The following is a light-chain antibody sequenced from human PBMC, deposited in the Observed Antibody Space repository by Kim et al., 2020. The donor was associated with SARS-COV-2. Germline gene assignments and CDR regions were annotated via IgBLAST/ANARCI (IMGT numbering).Light chain of an antibody. CDR2: TVT. CDR3: FSFTTAATWV. V-gene: IGLV2-14*03. CDR1: SNDIGTYNY. J-gene: IGLJ3*02. Sequence: QSALTQPASVSGSPGQSITISCTGTSNDIGTYNYVSWFQQHPGKAPQLMIYTVTERPSGVSSRFSGSKSGNTASLTISGLQAEDEADYYCFSFTTAATWVFGGGTQLTVL.